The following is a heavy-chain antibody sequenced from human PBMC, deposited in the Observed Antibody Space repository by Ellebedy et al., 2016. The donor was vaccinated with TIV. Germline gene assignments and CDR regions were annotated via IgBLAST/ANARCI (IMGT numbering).Heavy chain of an antibody. Sequence: GGSLRLXXAASGFTFRSYWMSWVRQAPGKGLEWVANIKPDGGETDYVDSVKGRFTISRDNAKNSLFLQMNSLRVEDTAVYYCARADYGDFDNYWGQGTLVTVSS. CDR3: ARADYGDFDNY. J-gene: IGHJ4*02. CDR1: GFTFRSYW. V-gene: IGHV3-7*04. CDR2: IKPDGGET. D-gene: IGHD4-17*01.